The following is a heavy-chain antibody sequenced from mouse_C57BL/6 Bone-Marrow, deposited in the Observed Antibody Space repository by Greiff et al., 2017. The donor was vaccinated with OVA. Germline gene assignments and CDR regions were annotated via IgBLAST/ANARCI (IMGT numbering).Heavy chain of an antibody. J-gene: IGHJ3*01. CDR1: GFTFSDYG. CDR2: ISSGSSTI. CDR3: ARGSNYVEAY. Sequence: EVQLVESGGGLVKPGGSLKLSCAASGFTFSDYGMHWVRQAPEKGLEWVAYISSGSSTIYYADTVKGRFTISRDNAKNTLFMQMTSLRSEDTAMYYCARGSNYVEAYWGQGTLVTVSA. D-gene: IGHD2-5*01. V-gene: IGHV5-17*01.